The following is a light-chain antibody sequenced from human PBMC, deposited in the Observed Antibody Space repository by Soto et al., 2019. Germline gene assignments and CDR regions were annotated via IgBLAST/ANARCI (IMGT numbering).Light chain of an antibody. CDR2: GAS. CDR1: QSVSSN. V-gene: IGKV3-15*01. J-gene: IGKJ3*01. CDR3: QQYNNWPRT. Sequence: EIVMTQSPATLSVSPGERATLSCRASQSVSSNLAWYQQKPGQAPRLLIYGASTRATGIPARFSGSGSETEFTLTISSLQSEDFAVYHCQQYNNWPRTFGPGTKVDIK.